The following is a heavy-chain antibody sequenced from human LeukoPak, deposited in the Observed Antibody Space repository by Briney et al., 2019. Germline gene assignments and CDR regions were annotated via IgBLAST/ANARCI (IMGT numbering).Heavy chain of an antibody. CDR2: IYYSGST. D-gene: IGHD6-19*01. J-gene: IGHJ4*02. CDR3: ARQPVAGTVPDY. V-gene: IGHV4-39*01. CDR1: GGSISSSSYY. Sequence: SETLSLTCTVSGGSISSSSYYWGWIRQPPGKGLEWIGSIYYSGSTYYNPSLKSRVTISVDTSKNQFSLKLSSVTAADTAVHYCARQPVAGTVPDYWGQGTLVTVSS.